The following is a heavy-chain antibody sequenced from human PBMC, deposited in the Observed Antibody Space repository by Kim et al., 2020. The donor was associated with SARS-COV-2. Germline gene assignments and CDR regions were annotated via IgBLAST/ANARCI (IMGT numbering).Heavy chain of an antibody. D-gene: IGHD2-2*01. J-gene: IGHJ4*02. V-gene: IGHV3-15*01. CDR1: GFTFSNAW. Sequence: GGSLRLSCAASGFTFSNAWMSWVRQAPGKGLEWVGRIKSKTDGGTTDYAAPVKGRFTISRDDSKNTLYLQMNSLKTEDTAVYYCTTLYCTGTSCYRRWGYWGQGTLVTVSS. CDR3: TTLYCTGTSCYRRWGY. CDR2: IKSKTDGGTT.